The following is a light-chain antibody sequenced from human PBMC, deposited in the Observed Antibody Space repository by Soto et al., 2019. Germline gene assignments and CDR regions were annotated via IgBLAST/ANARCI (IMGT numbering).Light chain of an antibody. J-gene: IGKJ1*01. V-gene: IGKV3-20*01. CDR3: QQYSRAPLT. Sequence: IVVTVAPATLSLSNGERARLFWGASQSVTDNYLAWYQQKPGQAPRLVISGASSRTSGIPDRFSASGSGTDFTLTISRLEPEDFAVYYCQQYSRAPLTFGQGTKVDIK. CDR2: GAS. CDR1: QSVTDNY.